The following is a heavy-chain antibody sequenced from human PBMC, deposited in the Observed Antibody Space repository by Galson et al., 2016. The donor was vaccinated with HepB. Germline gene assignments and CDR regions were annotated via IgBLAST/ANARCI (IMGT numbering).Heavy chain of an antibody. D-gene: IGHD5-18*01. CDR3: ARESTSMSFDY. CDR2: MYYSRDT. V-gene: IGHV4-39*07. J-gene: IGHJ4*02. Sequence: SETLSLTCTVSGASIRNSNSYWGWIRQPPGKGLEWVGTMYYSRDTYYNPSLKSRVTISLDTSKNQFSLKLTSVTAADTAVYFCARESTSMSFDYWGPGTVVSVSS. CDR1: GASIRNSNSY.